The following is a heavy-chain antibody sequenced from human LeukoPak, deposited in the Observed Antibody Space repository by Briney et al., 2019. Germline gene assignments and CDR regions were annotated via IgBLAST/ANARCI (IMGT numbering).Heavy chain of an antibody. J-gene: IGHJ5*02. CDR1: GFTFSSYG. D-gene: IGHD6-19*01. CDR2: IHHDGSNK. V-gene: IGHV3-30*02. CDR3: ARRYSSGWLRLNWFDP. Sequence: GGSLRLSCAASGFTFSSYGMHWVRQAPGKGLDWVAFIHHDGSNKYYADSVRGRFTISRDNSKNTLYLQMNSLRAEDTAVYYCARRYSSGWLRLNWFDPWGQGTLVTVSS.